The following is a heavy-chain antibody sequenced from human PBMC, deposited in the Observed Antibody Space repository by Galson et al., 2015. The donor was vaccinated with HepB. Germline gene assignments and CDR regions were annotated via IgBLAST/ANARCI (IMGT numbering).Heavy chain of an antibody. V-gene: IGHV1-24*01. CDR3: ATEGDYCGDSNGFDP. D-gene: IGHD4-17*01. Sequence: SVKVSCKVSGYTFTDVCVHWVRQAPGKGLEWMGGLDPEDGETIYAQKFQGRVTMTEDTSTDTAYMELRSLRSEDTAVYFCATEGDYCGDSNGFDPWGQGTLVTVSS. CDR2: LDPEDGET. CDR1: GYTFTDVC. J-gene: IGHJ5*02.